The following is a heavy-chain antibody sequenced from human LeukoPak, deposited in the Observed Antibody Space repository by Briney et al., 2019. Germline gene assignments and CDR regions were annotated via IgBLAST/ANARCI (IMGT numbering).Heavy chain of an antibody. V-gene: IGHV1-2*06. J-gene: IGHJ4*02. CDR1: GYTFTGYY. CDR2: INPNSGGT. CDR3: ARENVDTALAEFDD. D-gene: IGHD5-18*01. Sequence: ASVTVSCKASGYTFTGYYMHWVRQAPGKGLEWMGRINPNSGGTNYAQKFQGRVTMTRDTSISTAYMELSRLRSDDTAVYYCARENVDTALAEFDDRGQGSLVTVSS.